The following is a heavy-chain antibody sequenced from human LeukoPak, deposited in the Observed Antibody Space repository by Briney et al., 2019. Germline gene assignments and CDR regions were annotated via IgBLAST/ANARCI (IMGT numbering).Heavy chain of an antibody. Sequence: PSETLSLTCTVSGGSMSSYYCSWIRQSPGKGLEWVGYISYSGTTNYNPSLKSRVTISLGTSKNRFSLNLTSVTAADTAVYYCARHGSGTSLALYPWGQGTLVTVSS. V-gene: IGHV4-59*08. CDR2: ISYSGTT. CDR1: GGSMSSYY. J-gene: IGHJ5*02. CDR3: ARHGSGTSLALYP. D-gene: IGHD3-10*01.